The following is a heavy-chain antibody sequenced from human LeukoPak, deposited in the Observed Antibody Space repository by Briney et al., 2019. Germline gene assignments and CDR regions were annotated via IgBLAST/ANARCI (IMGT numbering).Heavy chain of an antibody. CDR2: IYPGDSDT. Sequence: GESLKISCKGSGYSFTSYWIGWVRQMPGKGLEWMAIIYPGDSDTRYSPSFQGQVTISADKSISTAYLQWSSLKASDAAMYYCARRIDYQDEYYFDYWGQGTLVTVSS. V-gene: IGHV5-51*01. D-gene: IGHD4-11*01. J-gene: IGHJ4*02. CDR1: GYSFTSYW. CDR3: ARRIDYQDEYYFDY.